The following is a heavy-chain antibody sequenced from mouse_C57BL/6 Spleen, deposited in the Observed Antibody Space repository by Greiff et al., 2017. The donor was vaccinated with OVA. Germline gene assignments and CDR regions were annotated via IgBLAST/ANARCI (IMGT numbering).Heavy chain of an antibody. Sequence: VQLQQSGPGLVKPSQSLSLTCSVTGYSITSGYYWNWIRQFPGNKLEWMGYISYDGSNNYNPSLKNRISITRDTSKNQFFLKLNSVTTEDTATYYCASREDYYGKVDYWGQGTTLTVSS. CDR2: ISYDGSN. CDR1: GYSITSGYY. CDR3: ASREDYYGKVDY. D-gene: IGHD1-1*01. J-gene: IGHJ2*01. V-gene: IGHV3-6*01.